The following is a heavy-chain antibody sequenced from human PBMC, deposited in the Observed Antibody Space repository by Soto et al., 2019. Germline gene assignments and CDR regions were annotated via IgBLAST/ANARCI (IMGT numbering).Heavy chain of an antibody. V-gene: IGHV4-31*03. CDR3: ASQLSIAAAGTKRTHYYYGMDV. J-gene: IGHJ6*02. D-gene: IGHD6-13*01. Sequence: SETLSLTCTVSGGSISSGGYYWSWIRQHPGKGLEWIGYIYYSGSTYYNPSLKSRVTISVDTSKNQFSLELSSVTAADTAVYYCASQLSIAAAGTKRTHYYYGMDVWGQGTTVTVSS. CDR2: IYYSGST. CDR1: GGSISSGGYY.